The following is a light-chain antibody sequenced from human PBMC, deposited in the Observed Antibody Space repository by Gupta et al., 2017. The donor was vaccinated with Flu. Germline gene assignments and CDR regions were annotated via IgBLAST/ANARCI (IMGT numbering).Light chain of an antibody. J-gene: IGLJ3*02. CDR3: SSYTSSSTPWV. Sequence: QSALTQPASVSGSPGQSITLSCTGTSSDVGGYNSVSWYQQHPGKAPKLMIYEVSNRPSGVSNRFAGSKSGNTASLTISGLQAEDEADYYCSSYTSSSTPWVFGGGTKLTVL. CDR1: SSDVGGYNS. V-gene: IGLV2-14*01. CDR2: EVS.